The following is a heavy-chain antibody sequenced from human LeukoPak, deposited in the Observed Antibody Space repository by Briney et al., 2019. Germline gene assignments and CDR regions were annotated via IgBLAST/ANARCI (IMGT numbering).Heavy chain of an antibody. CDR1: GGSISSYY. J-gene: IGHJ5*02. Sequence: SETLSLTCTVSGGSISSYYWSWIRQPARKGLEWIGRIYTSGSTNYNPSLKSRVTMSVDTSKNQFSLKLSSVTAADTAVYYCAREIPLYYDSSGVDPWGQGTLVTVSS. V-gene: IGHV4-4*07. CDR2: IYTSGST. D-gene: IGHD3-22*01. CDR3: AREIPLYYDSSGVDP.